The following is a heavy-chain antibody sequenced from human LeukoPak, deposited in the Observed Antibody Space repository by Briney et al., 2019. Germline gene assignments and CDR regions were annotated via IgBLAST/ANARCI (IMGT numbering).Heavy chain of an antibody. D-gene: IGHD3-16*01. CDR3: ARGGGLDV. J-gene: IGHJ6*02. Sequence: GGSLRLSCAASGVTLTSYAMSWARQAPGKGLEWVASINHNGNVNYYVDSVKGRFTISRDNAKNSLYLQMSNLRAEDTAVYFCARGGGLDVWGQGATVTVSS. CDR2: INHNGNVN. V-gene: IGHV3-7*03. CDR1: GVTLTSYA.